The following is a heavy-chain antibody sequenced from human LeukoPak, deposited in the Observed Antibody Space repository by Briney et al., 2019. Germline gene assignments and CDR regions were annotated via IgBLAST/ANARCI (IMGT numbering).Heavy chain of an antibody. D-gene: IGHD3-10*01. V-gene: IGHV3-23*01. Sequence: GRSLRLSCAASGFTFSSYAMSWVRQAPGKGLEWVSAISGSGGSTYYADSVKGRFTISRDNSKNTLYLQMNSLRAVDTAVYYCAKVGVGGYYYGSGSYSWGQGTLVTVSS. CDR3: AKVGVGGYYYGSGSYS. CDR2: ISGSGGST. J-gene: IGHJ5*02. CDR1: GFTFSSYA.